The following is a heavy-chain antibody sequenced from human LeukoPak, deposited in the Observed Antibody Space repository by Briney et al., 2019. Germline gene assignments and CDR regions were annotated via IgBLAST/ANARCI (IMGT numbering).Heavy chain of an antibody. CDR3: ARVLAVQGLGMDV. Sequence: GGSLRLSCAASGFTFNSYAMHWVRQAPGKGLEWVAVISYDGSNKYYADSVKGRFTISRDNSKNTLYLQMNSLRAEDTAVYYCARVLAVQGLGMDVWGQGTTVTVSS. CDR2: ISYDGSNK. D-gene: IGHD1-1*01. CDR1: GFTFNSYA. V-gene: IGHV3-30-3*01. J-gene: IGHJ6*02.